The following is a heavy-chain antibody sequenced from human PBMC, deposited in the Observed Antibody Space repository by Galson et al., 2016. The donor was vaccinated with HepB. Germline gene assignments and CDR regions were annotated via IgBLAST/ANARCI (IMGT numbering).Heavy chain of an antibody. V-gene: IGHV4-39*01. CDR3: ARLNGGRAYRRAANKGLDP. D-gene: IGHD7-27*01. Sequence: ETLSLTCTVSGGSITSSNYFWAWIRHPPGKGMVWLGSIYYSGSTYHNPSLKSRVGISVDTSNNQFSLRLTSVTAADTAVYYGARLNGGRAYRRAANKGLDPWGQGTLVTVSS. J-gene: IGHJ5*02. CDR2: IYYSGST. CDR1: GGSITSSNYF.